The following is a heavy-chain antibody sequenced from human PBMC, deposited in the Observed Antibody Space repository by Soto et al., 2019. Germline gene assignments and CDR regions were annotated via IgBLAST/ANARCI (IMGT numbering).Heavy chain of an antibody. J-gene: IGHJ6*03. CDR1: GYSFTNYG. D-gene: IGHD6-19*01. V-gene: IGHV1-18*01. CDR3: ARDRGVAPAVARNTNYYYYMDV. Sequence: QAQLGQSGVEVTKPGASVKVSCKASGYSFTNYGITWVRQAPGQGFEWMGWISAYSGNTNYAQKFQGRVTMTTDSATSTAYLELRSLRSDDPAVNYCARDRGVAPAVARNTNYYYYMDVGGKGTTVTV. CDR2: ISAYSGNT.